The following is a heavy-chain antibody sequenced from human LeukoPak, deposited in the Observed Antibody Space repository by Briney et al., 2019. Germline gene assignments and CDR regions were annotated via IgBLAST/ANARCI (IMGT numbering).Heavy chain of an antibody. Sequence: GASVKVSCKASGDTFTSYDINWVRQATGQGLEWMGWMNPNSGNTGYAQKFQGRVTMTRNTSISTAYMELSSLRSEDTAVYYCARGYKIVVVRFMNYYYYYMDVWGKGTTVTVSS. CDR2: MNPNSGNT. V-gene: IGHV1-8*01. CDR3: ARGYKIVVVRFMNYYYYYMDV. J-gene: IGHJ6*03. CDR1: GDTFTSYD. D-gene: IGHD3-22*01.